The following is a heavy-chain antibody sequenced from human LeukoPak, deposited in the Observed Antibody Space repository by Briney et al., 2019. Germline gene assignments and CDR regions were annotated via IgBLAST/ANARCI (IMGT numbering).Heavy chain of an antibody. V-gene: IGHV3-30-3*01. CDR1: GFTFSSYA. CDR3: ARGCSSTSCYALDY. D-gene: IGHD2-2*01. J-gene: IGHJ4*02. Sequence: PGGSLRLSCAASGFTFSSYAMHWVRQAPGKGLEWVAVISYDGSNKYYADSVKGRFTISRDNSKNTLYLQMDSLRAEDTAVYYCARGCSSTSCYALDYWGQGTLVTVSS. CDR2: ISYDGSNK.